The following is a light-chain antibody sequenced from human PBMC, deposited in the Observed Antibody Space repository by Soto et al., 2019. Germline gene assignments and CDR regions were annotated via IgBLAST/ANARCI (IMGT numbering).Light chain of an antibody. Sequence: QSLLTQPPSAAGSPGQSVTSSCTGTSSDVGGYNLVSWYQQYPGKAPKLIIYEVTKRPSGVPDRFSGSKSGNTASLTVSGLQTDDEADYYCSSYGGSNNFVFGTGTKVTVL. V-gene: IGLV2-8*01. CDR3: SSYGGSNNFV. CDR2: EVT. J-gene: IGLJ1*01. CDR1: SSDVGGYNL.